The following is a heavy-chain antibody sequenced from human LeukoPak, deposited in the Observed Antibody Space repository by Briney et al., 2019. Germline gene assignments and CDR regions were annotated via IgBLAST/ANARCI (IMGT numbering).Heavy chain of an antibody. J-gene: IGHJ5*02. D-gene: IGHD6-19*01. CDR1: GYTFTSYY. CDR2: INPSGGST. V-gene: IGHV1-46*01. CDR3: ARDSSGWYIRTWFDP. Sequence: PWASVKVSCKASGYTFTSYYMHWVRQAPGQGLEWMGIINPSGGSTSYAQKFQGRVTMTRDTSTSTVYMELSSLRSEDTAVYYCARDSSGWYIRTWFDPWGQGTLVTVSS.